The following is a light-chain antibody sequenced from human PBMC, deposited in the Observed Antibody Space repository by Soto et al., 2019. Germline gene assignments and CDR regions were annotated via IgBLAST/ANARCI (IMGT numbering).Light chain of an antibody. CDR3: QQYGDSSWT. V-gene: IGKV3-20*01. CDR1: QSVSSSY. CDR2: ASS. J-gene: IGKJ1*01. Sequence: EIVLTQSPGTLSSSPGERATLSCRASQSVSSSYLAWYQHKPGQAPRLLIYASSSRATGIPDRFGGSGSGTDFTLTISRLEPEDFAVYYGQQYGDSSWTFSQGTKVEIK.